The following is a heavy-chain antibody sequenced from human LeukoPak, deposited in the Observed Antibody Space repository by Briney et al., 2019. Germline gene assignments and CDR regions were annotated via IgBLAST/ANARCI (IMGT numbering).Heavy chain of an antibody. V-gene: IGHV1-2*02. D-gene: IGHD6-6*01. CDR2: INPNSGGT. Sequence: AASVKVSCKASGYTFTGYYMHWVRQAPGQGLEWMGWINPNSGGTNYAQKFQGRVTMTRDTSISTAYMELSRLRSDDTAVYYCARTNSAARPDDWFDPWGQGTLVTVSS. CDR3: ARTNSAARPDDWFDP. CDR1: GYTFTGYY. J-gene: IGHJ5*02.